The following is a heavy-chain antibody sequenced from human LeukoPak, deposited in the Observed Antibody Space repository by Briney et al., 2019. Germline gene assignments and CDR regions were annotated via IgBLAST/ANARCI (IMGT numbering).Heavy chain of an antibody. CDR2: IYTSGST. CDR1: GGSLSSGSYY. CDR3: GRTGGYSSPLGV. J-gene: IGHJ4*02. V-gene: IGHV4-61*02. Sequence: SQTLSLTCTVSGGSLSSGSYYWSWIRQPAGKGLEWIGRIYTSGSTNYNPSLKSRVTISVDTSKNQFSLKLTSVTAADTAVYYCGRTGGYSSPLGVWGQGTLVAVSS. D-gene: IGHD5-18*01.